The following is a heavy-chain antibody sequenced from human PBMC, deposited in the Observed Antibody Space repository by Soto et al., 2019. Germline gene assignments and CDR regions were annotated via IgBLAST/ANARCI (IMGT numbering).Heavy chain of an antibody. V-gene: IGHV3-23*01. CDR3: AKDMSYYDSSGYYTGYYNYGMDV. CDR1: GFTFTNYA. CDR2: LTGTSGST. Sequence: GGSLRLSCAASGFTFTNYALSWVRQAPGKGLEWVSGLTGTSGSTYYADSVRGRFTVSRDTSKITLYLQMTNLGAEDTAVYFCAKDMSYYDSSGYYTGYYNYGMDVWGPGTTVTVSS. J-gene: IGHJ6*02. D-gene: IGHD3-22*01.